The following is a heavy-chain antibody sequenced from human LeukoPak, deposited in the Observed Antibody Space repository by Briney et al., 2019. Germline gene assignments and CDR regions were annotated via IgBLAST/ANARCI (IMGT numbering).Heavy chain of an antibody. Sequence: ASVKVSCKASGGTFNSYIISWVRQAPGQGLEWVGGISPIFGTTNYAQKFQGRVTISTDESTSTVYMELSSLRSEDTAVYYCAREGPGSRARWWGGGSDDVEASKPYKYWGQGTLVTVSS. CDR2: ISPIFGTT. V-gene: IGHV1-69*05. CDR3: AREGPGSRARWWGGGSDDVEASKPYKY. D-gene: IGHD2-15*01. CDR1: GGTFNSYI. J-gene: IGHJ4*02.